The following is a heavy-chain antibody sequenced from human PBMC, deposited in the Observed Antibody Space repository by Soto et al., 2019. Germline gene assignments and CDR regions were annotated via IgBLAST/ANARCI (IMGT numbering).Heavy chain of an antibody. J-gene: IGHJ6*02. CDR2: ISGSGGST. CDR1: GFTFSSYA. CDR3: SKDAAAAGTLFYYYGMDV. D-gene: IGHD6-13*01. Sequence: GGSLRLSCAASGFTFSSYAMSWVRQAPGEGLEWVSAISGSGGSTYYADSVKGRFTISRDNSKNTLYLQMNSLRAAHTAVYYCSKDAAAAGTLFYYYGMDVWGQGTTVTVSS. V-gene: IGHV3-23*01.